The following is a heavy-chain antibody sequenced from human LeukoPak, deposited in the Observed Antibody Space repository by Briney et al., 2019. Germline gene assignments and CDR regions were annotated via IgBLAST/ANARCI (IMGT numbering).Heavy chain of an antibody. CDR2: IYYSGST. Sequence: MPSQTLSLTCTVSGGSISSYYWSWIRQPPGKGLEWIGYIYYSGSTNYNPSLKSRVTISVDTSKNQFSLKLSSVTAADTAVYYCARGGLQYDYWGQGTLVTVSS. D-gene: IGHD4-11*01. CDR3: ARGGLQYDY. CDR1: GGSISSYY. V-gene: IGHV4-59*01. J-gene: IGHJ4*02.